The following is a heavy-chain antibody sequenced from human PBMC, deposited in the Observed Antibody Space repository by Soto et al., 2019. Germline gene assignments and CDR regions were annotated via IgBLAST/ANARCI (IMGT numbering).Heavy chain of an antibody. CDR1: GFTFSSYW. Sequence: GGSLRLSCAASGFTFSSYWMHWVRQAPGKGLVWVSRINSDGSSTSYADSVKGRFTISRDNAKNTLYLQMNSLRAEDTAVYYCARGVFHYYYGMDVWGQGTTVTVS. V-gene: IGHV3-74*01. J-gene: IGHJ6*02. CDR2: INSDGSST. D-gene: IGHD2-21*01. CDR3: ARGVFHYYYGMDV.